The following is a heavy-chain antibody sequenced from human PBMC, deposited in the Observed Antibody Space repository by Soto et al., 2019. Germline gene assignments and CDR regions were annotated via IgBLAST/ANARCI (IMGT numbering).Heavy chain of an antibody. D-gene: IGHD3-10*01. CDR1: GGSISSGGYY. V-gene: IGHV4-31*03. J-gene: IGHJ5*02. Sequence: QVQLQESGPGLVKPSQTLSLTCTVSGGSISSGGYYWSWIRQHPGKGLEWIGYIYDSGSTYYNPSLESRVTISVDTSKNQFSLKLSSVTAADTAVYYCARVTGIAVVRGVVTDNWFDPWGQGTLVTVSS. CDR2: IYDSGST. CDR3: ARVTGIAVVRGVVTDNWFDP.